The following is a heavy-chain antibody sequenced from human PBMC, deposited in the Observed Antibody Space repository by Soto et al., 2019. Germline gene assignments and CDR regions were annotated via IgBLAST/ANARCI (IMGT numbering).Heavy chain of an antibody. J-gene: IGHJ6*02. V-gene: IGHV3-30-3*01. CDR1: GFTFISYA. D-gene: IGHD4-4*01. CDR2: ISYDGSNK. Sequence: QVQLVESGGGVVQPGRSLRLSCAASGFTFISYAMHWVRQAPGKGLEWVAVISYDGSNKYYADSVKGRFTISRDNSKNTLYLQMNSLRAEDTAVYYCARADHSNYQSYYYYYGMDVWGQGTTVTVSS. CDR3: ARADHSNYQSYYYYYGMDV.